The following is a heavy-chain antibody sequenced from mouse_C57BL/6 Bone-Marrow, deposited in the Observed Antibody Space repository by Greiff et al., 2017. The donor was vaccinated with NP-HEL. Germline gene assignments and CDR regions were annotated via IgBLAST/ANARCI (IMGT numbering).Heavy chain of an antibody. J-gene: IGHJ2*01. CDR2: SRNKANDYTT. Sequence: EVNVVESGGGLVQSGRSLRLSCATSGFTFSDFYMEWVRQAPGKGLEWIAASRNKANDYTTEYSASVKGRFIVSRDTSQSILYLQMNALRAEDTAIYYCARAIYYGNYDVYFDYWGQGTTLTVSS. V-gene: IGHV7-1*01. D-gene: IGHD2-1*01. CDR1: GFTFSDFY. CDR3: ARAIYYGNYDVYFDY.